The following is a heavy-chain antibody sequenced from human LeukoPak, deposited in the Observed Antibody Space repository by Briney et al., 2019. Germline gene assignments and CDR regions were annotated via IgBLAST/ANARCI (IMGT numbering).Heavy chain of an antibody. J-gene: IGHJ3*02. CDR3: ATEVLEWSPLAAFDI. CDR1: GGSISSYY. D-gene: IGHD3-3*01. V-gene: IGHV4-4*07. CDR2: IYTSGST. Sequence: RTSETLSLTCTVSGGSISSYYWSWIRQPAGKGLEWIGRIYTSGSTNYNPSLKSRVTMSVDTSKNQFSLKLSSVTAADTAVYYCATEVLEWSPLAAFDIWGQGTMVTVSS.